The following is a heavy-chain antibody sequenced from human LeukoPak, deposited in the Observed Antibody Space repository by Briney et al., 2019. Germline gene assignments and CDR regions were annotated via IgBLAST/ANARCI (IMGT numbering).Heavy chain of an antibody. D-gene: IGHD5-24*01. J-gene: IGHJ4*02. CDR2: ISGDTTTT. Sequence: GGSLRLSCAASGFTFSTYWMHWVRQAPGKGLEWVSAISGDTTTTCYADSVKGRFTVSRDNYKNTVYLQMNSLRAEDTAVYYCAKKRSGYNYESVDYWGQGTLVTVSS. CDR1: GFTFSTYW. CDR3: AKKRSGYNYESVDY. V-gene: IGHV3-23*01.